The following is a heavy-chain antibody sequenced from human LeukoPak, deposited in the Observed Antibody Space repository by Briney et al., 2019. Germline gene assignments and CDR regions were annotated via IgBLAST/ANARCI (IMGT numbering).Heavy chain of an antibody. CDR2: INTNTGNP. CDR1: GYTFTGYY. CDR3: ARVGSSGWYRY. J-gene: IGHJ4*02. Sequence: VASVKVSCKASGYTFTGYYMHWVRQAPGQGLEWMGWINTNTGNPTYAQGFTGRFVFSLDTSVSTAYLQISSLKAEDTAVYYCARVGSSGWYRYWGQGTLVTVSS. D-gene: IGHD6-19*01. V-gene: IGHV7-4-1*02.